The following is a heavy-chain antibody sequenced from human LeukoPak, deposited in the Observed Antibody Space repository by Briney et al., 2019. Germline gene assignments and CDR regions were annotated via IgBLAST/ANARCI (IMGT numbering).Heavy chain of an antibody. CDR2: IYYSGST. J-gene: IGHJ5*02. D-gene: IGHD3-10*01. Sequence: SETLSLTCTVSGGSLSSYYWSWIRQPPGKGLEWIGYIYYSGSTNYNPSLKSRVTISVDTSKNQFSLKLSSVTAADTAVYYCARGHGAGGSSDWFDPWGQGTLVTVSS. CDR3: ARGHGAGGSSDWFDP. V-gene: IGHV4-59*12. CDR1: GGSLSSYY.